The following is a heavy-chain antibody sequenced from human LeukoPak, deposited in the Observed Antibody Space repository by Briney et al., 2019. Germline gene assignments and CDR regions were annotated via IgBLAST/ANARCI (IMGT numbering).Heavy chain of an antibody. Sequence: GGSLRLSCAASGFTFSSYGMHWVRQAPGKGLEWVAVISYDGSNKYYADSVKGRFTISRDNSKNTLYLQMNSLRAEDTAVYFCFLRGSGSPFDYWGQGTLVTVSS. D-gene: IGHD3-10*01. V-gene: IGHV3-30*03. CDR1: GFTFSSYG. J-gene: IGHJ4*02. CDR3: FLRGSGSPFDY. CDR2: ISYDGSNK.